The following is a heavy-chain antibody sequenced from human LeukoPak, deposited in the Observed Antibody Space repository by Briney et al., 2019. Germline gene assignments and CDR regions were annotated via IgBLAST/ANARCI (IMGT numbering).Heavy chain of an antibody. CDR1: GFTVSSNY. J-gene: IGHJ4*02. Sequence: RGAPRLSCAASGFTVSSNYMSWGRPALREGLGWVSVLYSGGSTYYADSVKRRFTISRDNSKNTLYLQMNSLRAEDRAVYYCAREVRGNYYDSSGYYDYWGEGSLVTVSS. CDR2: LYSGGST. CDR3: AREVRGNYYDSSGYYDY. V-gene: IGHV3-53*01. D-gene: IGHD3-22*01.